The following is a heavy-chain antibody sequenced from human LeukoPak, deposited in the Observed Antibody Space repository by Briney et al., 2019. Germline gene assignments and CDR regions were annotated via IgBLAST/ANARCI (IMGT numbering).Heavy chain of an antibody. CDR3: AREDDYQVDY. J-gene: IGHJ4*02. D-gene: IGHD4-11*01. V-gene: IGHV4-61*02. Sequence: QVQLQESGPGLVKPSQTLSLTCTVSGGSISSGSYYWSWIRQPAGKGLEWIGRIYTSGSTNYNPSLKSRVTISVDTSKNQFSLKLSSVTAADTAVYYCAREDDYQVDYWGQGTLVTVSS. CDR2: IYTSGST. CDR1: GGSISSGSYY.